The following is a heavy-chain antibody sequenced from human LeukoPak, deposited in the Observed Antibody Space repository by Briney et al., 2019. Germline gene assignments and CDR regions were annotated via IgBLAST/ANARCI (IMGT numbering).Heavy chain of an antibody. Sequence: PGGSLRLSCAASGFTFSSYAMSWVRQAPGKGLEWVSTISNSDGSTYYADSVKGRFTISRDNSKNTLYLQMNSLRAEDTAVYYCAKGLEWELPTTYYYYYYMDVWGKGTTVTISS. J-gene: IGHJ6*03. CDR1: GFTFSSYA. CDR3: AKGLEWELPTTYYYYYYMDV. CDR2: ISNSDGST. D-gene: IGHD1-26*01. V-gene: IGHV3-23*01.